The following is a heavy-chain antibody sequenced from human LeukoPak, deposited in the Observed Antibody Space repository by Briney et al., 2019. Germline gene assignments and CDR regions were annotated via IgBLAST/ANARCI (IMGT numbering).Heavy chain of an antibody. J-gene: IGHJ4*02. V-gene: IGHV3-23*01. Sequence: PGGSLRLSCAASGFTFSSYAMSWVRQAPAKGLEWVSAISGSGGSTYYADSVKGRFTISRDNSKNTLYLQMNSLRAEDTAVYYCAKDRALTWDFDYWGQGTLVTVSS. CDR3: AKDRALTWDFDY. CDR2: ISGSGGST. D-gene: IGHD1-14*01. CDR1: GFTFSSYA.